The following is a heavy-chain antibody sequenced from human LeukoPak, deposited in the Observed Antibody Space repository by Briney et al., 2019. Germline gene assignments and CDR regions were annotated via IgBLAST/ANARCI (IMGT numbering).Heavy chain of an antibody. J-gene: IGHJ4*02. D-gene: IGHD3-9*01. V-gene: IGHV2-5*02. CDR2: IYCDEDK. CDR1: GFSFSTSGVG. CDR3: ARSPYYDILTGSRGTFDY. Sequence: SGPTLVKPTQTRTLTCTFSGFSFSTSGVGVGWIRQPPGKALEWLAVIYCDEDKRYRPSLKSRLTITKDTSKNQVVLTMTNMDPVDTATYYCARSPYYDILTGSRGTFDYWGRGILVTVSS.